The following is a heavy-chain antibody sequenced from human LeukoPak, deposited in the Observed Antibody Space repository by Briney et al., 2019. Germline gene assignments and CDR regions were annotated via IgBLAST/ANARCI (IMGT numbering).Heavy chain of an antibody. D-gene: IGHD6-19*01. CDR2: IKSKTDGGTT. J-gene: IGHJ5*02. CDR1: GFTFSNAW. Sequence: KSGGSLRLSCAASGFTFSNAWMSWVRQAPGKGLEWVGRIKSKTDGGTTDYAAPVKGRFTISRDDSKNTLYLQMNSLKTEDTAVYYCTNTDSSGWELNWLDPWGQGTLVTVSS. CDR3: TNTDSSGWELNWLDP. V-gene: IGHV3-15*01.